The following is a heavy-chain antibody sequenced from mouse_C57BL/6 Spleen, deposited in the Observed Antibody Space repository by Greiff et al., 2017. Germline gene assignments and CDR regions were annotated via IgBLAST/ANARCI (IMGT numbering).Heavy chain of an antibody. CDR1: GFTFSDAW. CDR3: TKMVTTSPFAY. Sequence: EVKVEESGGGLVQPGGSMKLSCAASGFTFSDAWMDWVRQSPEQGLEWVAEIRNTANNHATYYAESVKGRFTISRDDSKSSVYLQMNSLRAEDTGIYYCTKMVTTSPFAYWGQGTLVTVSA. CDR2: IRNTANNHAT. J-gene: IGHJ3*01. D-gene: IGHD2-1*01. V-gene: IGHV6-6*01.